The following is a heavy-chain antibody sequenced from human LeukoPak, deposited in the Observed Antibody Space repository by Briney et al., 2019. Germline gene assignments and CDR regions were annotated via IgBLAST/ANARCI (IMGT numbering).Heavy chain of an antibody. J-gene: IGHJ4*02. Sequence: GASVKVSCKASGYTFTGYYMHWGRQAPGQGLEGMGWINPNSGGTNYAQKFQGRVTMTRDTSISIAYMELSRLRSDDTAVYYCARTRPGIAAAGVDYWGQGTLVTVSS. CDR2: INPNSGGT. V-gene: IGHV1-2*02. CDR1: GYTFTGYY. D-gene: IGHD6-13*01. CDR3: ARTRPGIAAAGVDY.